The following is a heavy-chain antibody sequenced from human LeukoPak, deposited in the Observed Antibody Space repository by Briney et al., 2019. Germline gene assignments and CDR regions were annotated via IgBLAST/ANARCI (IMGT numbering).Heavy chain of an antibody. Sequence: GGSLRLSCTASGLTLSDYHVHWIRQAPGKGLEWLAFIQYDGSMKYYADSVKGQFTVSRDNFKNTVHLQMNSLRAEDTAVYYCAKADWIQLWLAFDYWGQGTLVTVSS. J-gene: IGHJ4*02. D-gene: IGHD5-18*01. CDR2: IQYDGSMK. CDR1: GLTLSDYH. V-gene: IGHV3-30*02. CDR3: AKADWIQLWLAFDY.